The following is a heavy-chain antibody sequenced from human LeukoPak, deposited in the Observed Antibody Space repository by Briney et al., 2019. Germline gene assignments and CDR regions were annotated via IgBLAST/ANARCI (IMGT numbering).Heavy chain of an antibody. J-gene: IGHJ4*02. Sequence: AGGSLRLSCAASGFTFSSYDMSWVRQAPGKGPEWVSTISGSGGSTYYADSVKGRFTISRDNSKNTLYLQMNSLRAEDTAVYYCAQMVTGTLSQWGQGTLVTVSS. CDR1: GFTFSSYD. CDR3: AQMVTGTLSQ. D-gene: IGHD1-20*01. CDR2: ISGSGGST. V-gene: IGHV3-23*01.